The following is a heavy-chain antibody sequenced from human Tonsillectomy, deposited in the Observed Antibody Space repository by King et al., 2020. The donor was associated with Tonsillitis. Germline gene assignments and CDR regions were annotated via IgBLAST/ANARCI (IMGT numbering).Heavy chain of an antibody. CDR3: AKEVWSGYYGYYYGMDV. J-gene: IGHJ6*02. V-gene: IGHV3-30*18. CDR2: ISYDGSNR. D-gene: IGHD3-3*01. Sequence: QLVKSGGGVVQPGRSLRLSCAASGFTFSSYGMHWVRQAPGKGLEWVAVISYDGSNRYYADSVKGRFTISRDNSKNTLYLQMNSLRAEDTAVYYCAKEVWSGYYGYYYGMDVWGQGTTVTVSS. CDR1: GFTFSSYG.